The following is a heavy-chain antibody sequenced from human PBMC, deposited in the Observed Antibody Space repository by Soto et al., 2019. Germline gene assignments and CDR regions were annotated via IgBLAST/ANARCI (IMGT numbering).Heavy chain of an antibody. Sequence: EVQLVESGGGLVQPGGTLRLSCAASGFTLSSHWMSWVRQAPGKGLEWVAKIKQAGSEQYYVDSVKGRFTISRDNAKSSLFLQMNRLRAEDAAVYYCAREGRGSSGFDYWGQGTLVTVSS. CDR2: IKQAGSEQ. V-gene: IGHV3-7*01. CDR3: AREGRGSSGFDY. D-gene: IGHD6-19*01. CDR1: GFTLSSHW. J-gene: IGHJ4*02.